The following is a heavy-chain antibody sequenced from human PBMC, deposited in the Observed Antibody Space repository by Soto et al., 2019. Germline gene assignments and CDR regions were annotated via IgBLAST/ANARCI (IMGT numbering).Heavy chain of an antibody. V-gene: IGHV1-69*13. D-gene: IGHD2-15*01. J-gene: IGHJ4*02. CDR1: GGTFSSYA. CDR2: IIPIFGTA. CDR3: ASPRVRYCSGGSCEGRFDY. Sequence: SVKVSCKASGGTFSSYAISWVRQAPGQGLERMGGIIPIFGTANYAQKFQGRVTITADESTSTAYMELSSLRSEDTAVYYCASPRVRYCSGGSCEGRFDYWGQGTLVTVSS.